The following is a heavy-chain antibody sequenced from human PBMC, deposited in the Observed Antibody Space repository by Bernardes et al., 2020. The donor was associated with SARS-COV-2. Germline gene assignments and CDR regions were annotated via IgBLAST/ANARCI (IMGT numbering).Heavy chain of an antibody. CDR1: GGSIGSGDYY. V-gene: IGHV4-31*03. CDR2: IYYSGSA. Sequence: SETLSLTCTVSGGSIGSGDYYWNWIRQQPGKGLEWIGYIYYSGSAYYNPSLKSRVTISLDTSKNQFSLKLSSVTAADTAVYYCARSPGNDDFWSGGGANRFDPWGQGTLVTVSS. J-gene: IGHJ5*02. D-gene: IGHD3-3*01. CDR3: ARSPGNDDFWSGGGANRFDP.